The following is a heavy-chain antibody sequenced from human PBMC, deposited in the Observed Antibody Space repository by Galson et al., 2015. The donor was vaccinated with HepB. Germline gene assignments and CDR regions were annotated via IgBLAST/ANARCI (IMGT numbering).Heavy chain of an antibody. CDR1: GFTFSNYA. J-gene: IGHJ5*02. CDR2: ITGSGGIT. D-gene: IGHD2-2*01. Sequence: SLRLSCAASGFTFSNYAMNWVRQAPGKGLEWVSSITGSGGITYYADSVKGRFTISRDNSKNTLHLQMNSLRADDTALYYCAKEHANSCGYDPWGQGTLVTVSS. CDR3: AKEHANSCGYDP. V-gene: IGHV3-23*01.